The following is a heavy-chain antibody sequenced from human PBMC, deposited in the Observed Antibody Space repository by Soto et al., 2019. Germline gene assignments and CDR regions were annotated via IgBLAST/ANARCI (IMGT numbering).Heavy chain of an antibody. CDR3: ARGSIAVAGLRLHEDYYYYGMDV. J-gene: IGHJ6*02. Sequence: ASVKVSCKASGYSFTGSGISWVRQAPGQGLEWMGKISAYNGNTNYAQNLQGRVTMTTDTSTSTAYMELRSLRSDDTAVYYCARGSIAVAGLRLHEDYYYYGMDVWGQGTTVTVSS. CDR2: ISAYNGNT. CDR1: GYSFTGSG. V-gene: IGHV1-18*01. D-gene: IGHD6-19*01.